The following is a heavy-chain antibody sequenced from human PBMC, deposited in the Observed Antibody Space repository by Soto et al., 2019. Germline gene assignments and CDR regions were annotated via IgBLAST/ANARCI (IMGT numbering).Heavy chain of an antibody. CDR3: ARVLSGVVDHHFDY. CDR1: GGSISVYY. J-gene: IGHJ4*02. V-gene: IGHV4-59*01. CDR2: IYNSGST. D-gene: IGHD3-10*02. Sequence: SETLSLTCTVSGGSISVYYWSWIRQPPGKGLEWIGYIYNSGSTNSNPSLKSRVTISVDTSKNQFSLNLSSVTAADTAVYYCARVLSGVVDHHFDYWGQGTLVTVSS.